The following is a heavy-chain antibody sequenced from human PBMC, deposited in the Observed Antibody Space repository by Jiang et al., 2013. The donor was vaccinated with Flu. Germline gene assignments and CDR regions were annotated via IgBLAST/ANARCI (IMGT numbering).Heavy chain of an antibody. CDR2: INYGGGST. CDR1: GHTFTRNY. D-gene: IGHD4-11*01. Sequence: SGAEVKKPGASVKLSCKASGHTFTRNYLHWVRQAPGQGPEWLGIINYGGGSTGYAQKFQGRVTMTRDTSTSTVYMELSSLRSEDTAVYYCARGGDDYTWDYFGMDVWGQGTTVTVSS. V-gene: IGHV1-46*03. CDR3: ARGGDDYTWDYFGMDV. J-gene: IGHJ6*02.